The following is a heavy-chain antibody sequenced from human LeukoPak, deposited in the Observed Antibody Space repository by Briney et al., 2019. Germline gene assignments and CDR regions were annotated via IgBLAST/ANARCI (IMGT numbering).Heavy chain of an antibody. CDR3: AKAIGPVATPTDY. CDR1: GFTFSRYA. J-gene: IGHJ4*02. D-gene: IGHD5-12*01. V-gene: IGHV3-23*01. Sequence: GGSQRLSCAASGFTFSRYAMRGVREAPGKGLVGVSAISGSGGSTYYADSVKGRFTISRDNSKNTLYLQMNSLRAEDTAVYYCAKAIGPVATPTDYWGQGTLVTVSS. CDR2: ISGSGGST.